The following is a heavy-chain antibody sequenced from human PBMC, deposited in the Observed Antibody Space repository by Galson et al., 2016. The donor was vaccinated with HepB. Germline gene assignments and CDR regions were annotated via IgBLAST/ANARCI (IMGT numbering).Heavy chain of an antibody. D-gene: IGHD5/OR15-5a*01. CDR3: ARGGRIVSPGRVVEN. Sequence: QSGAEVKKPGESLRISCKTSGYTFIKFWIGWVRQTPGKGLEWMGIIYPENSGAKYSPPFQGQVTFSVDRSSDTAYLQWNTLKSSDTGVYFCARGGRIVSPGRVVENWGQGTLVTVSS. V-gene: IGHV5-51*01. CDR1: GYTFIKFW. J-gene: IGHJ4*02. CDR2: IYPENSGA.